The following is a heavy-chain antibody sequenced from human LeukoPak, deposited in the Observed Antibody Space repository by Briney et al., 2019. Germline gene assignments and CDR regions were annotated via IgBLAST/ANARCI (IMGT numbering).Heavy chain of an antibody. CDR2: ISGSGGTT. CDR1: GFTFTRYA. CDR3: ARESVEVVVAATGIDY. D-gene: IGHD2-15*01. Sequence: GGSLRLSCAASGFTFTRYAMSWVRQPPGKGLEWISVISGSGGTTYYADSVKGRFTISRHNYKNTLYLQMNSLRAEDTAVYYCARESVEVVVAATGIDYWGQGTLVTVSS. V-gene: IGHV3-23*01. J-gene: IGHJ4*02.